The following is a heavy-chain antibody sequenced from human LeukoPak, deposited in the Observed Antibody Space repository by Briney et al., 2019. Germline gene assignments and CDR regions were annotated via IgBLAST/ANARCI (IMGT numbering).Heavy chain of an antibody. CDR2: ISAYNGNT. D-gene: IGHD6-19*01. CDR1: GYTFTSYG. Sequence: GASVKVSCKASGYTFTSYGISWVRQAPGQGLEWMGWISAYNGNTNYAQKLQGRVTMTTDTSTSTAYMELRSLRSDDTAVYYCARENSSGWGIVYYYMDVWGKGTTVTISS. V-gene: IGHV1-18*01. CDR3: ARENSSGWGIVYYYMDV. J-gene: IGHJ6*03.